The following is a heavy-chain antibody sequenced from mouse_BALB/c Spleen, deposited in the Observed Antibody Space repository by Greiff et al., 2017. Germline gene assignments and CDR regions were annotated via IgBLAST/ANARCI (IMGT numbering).Heavy chain of an antibody. D-gene: IGHD1-1*01. CDR3: ATPYGGYFDV. CDR2: IWSGGST. Sequence: QVQLKQSGPGLVQPSQSLSITCTVSGFSLTSYGVHWVRQSPGKGLEWLGVIWSGGSTDYNAAFISRLSISKDNSKSQVFFKMNSLQANDTAIYYCATPYGGYFDVWGAGTTVTVSS. CDR1: GFSLTSYG. V-gene: IGHV2-2*02. J-gene: IGHJ1*01.